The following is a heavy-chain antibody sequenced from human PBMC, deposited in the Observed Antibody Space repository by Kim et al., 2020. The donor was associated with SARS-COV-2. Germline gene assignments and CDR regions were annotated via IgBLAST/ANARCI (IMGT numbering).Heavy chain of an antibody. V-gene: IGHV3-21*01. CDR3: AREGYYYDSSGYYYYFDY. CDR1: GFTFSSYS. CDR2: ISSSSSYI. D-gene: IGHD3-22*01. J-gene: IGHJ4*02. Sequence: GGSLRLSCAASGFTFSSYSMNWVRQAPGKGLEWVSSISSSSSYIYYADSVKGRFTISRDNAKNSLYLQMNSLRAEDTAVYYCAREGYYYDSSGYYYYFDYWGQGTLVTVSS.